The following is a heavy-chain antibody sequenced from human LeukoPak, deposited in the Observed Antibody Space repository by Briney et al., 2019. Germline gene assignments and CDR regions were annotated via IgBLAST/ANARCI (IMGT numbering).Heavy chain of an antibody. Sequence: GGSLRLSCVASGFTLSQYGMHWVRQAPGKGLEWVAFLRFDGGDQSYADSAKGRFTISRDNSKNTLYLQMNSLRAEDTAVYYCAKSVPAIRGEIDYWGQGTLVTVSS. CDR3: AKSVPAIRGEIDY. CDR1: GFTLSQYG. D-gene: IGHD3-10*01. CDR2: LRFDGGDQ. V-gene: IGHV3-30*02. J-gene: IGHJ4*02.